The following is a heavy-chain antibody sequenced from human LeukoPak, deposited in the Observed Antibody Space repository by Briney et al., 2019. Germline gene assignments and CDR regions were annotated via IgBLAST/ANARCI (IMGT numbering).Heavy chain of an antibody. D-gene: IGHD2-8*01. Sequence: ASVKVSCKASDYTFTSYGITWVRQAPGQGLEWTGWISGYNGNTNYAQKLQGRVTMTTDTSTSTAYMELRSLRSDDTAVYYCARGGDIVPPQYWGQGTLVTVSS. CDR3: ARGGDIVPPQY. V-gene: IGHV1-18*04. CDR2: ISGYNGNT. CDR1: DYTFTSYG. J-gene: IGHJ1*01.